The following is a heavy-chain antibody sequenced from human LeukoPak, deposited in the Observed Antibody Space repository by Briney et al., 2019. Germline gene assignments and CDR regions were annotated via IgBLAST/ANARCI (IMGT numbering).Heavy chain of an antibody. J-gene: IGHJ4*02. V-gene: IGHV3-48*02. Sequence: GGSLRLSCAASGFTFSSYSMNWVRQAPGKGLEWVSYISSSSSTIYYADSVKGRFTISRDNAKNSLYLQMNSLRDEDTAVYYCASGYGSGSYYPYFDYWGQGTLVTVSS. CDR2: ISSSSSTI. CDR1: GFTFSSYS. D-gene: IGHD3-10*01. CDR3: ASGYGSGSYYPYFDY.